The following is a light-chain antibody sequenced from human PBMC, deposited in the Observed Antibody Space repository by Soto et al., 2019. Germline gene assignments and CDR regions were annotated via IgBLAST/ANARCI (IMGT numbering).Light chain of an antibody. Sequence: DIVMTQSPDSLAVSLGARATISCKSSQSVLYSSNNKNYLAWYQQKPGQPPNLLIYWASTLESGVPARFSGSGFGTDFTLTISSLQAEDVAIYYCQQFHSSPLTFGGGTKVEI. CDR1: QSVLYSSNNKNY. J-gene: IGKJ4*01. V-gene: IGKV4-1*01. CDR2: WAS. CDR3: QQFHSSPLT.